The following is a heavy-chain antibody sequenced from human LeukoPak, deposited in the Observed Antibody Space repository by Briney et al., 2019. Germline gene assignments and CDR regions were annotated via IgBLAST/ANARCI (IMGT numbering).Heavy chain of an antibody. Sequence: GGSLRLSCAASGFTFSSYAMTWVRQAPGKGLEWVSSISSSSSYIYYADSVKGRFTISRDNAKNSLYLQMNSLRAEDTAVYYCARADVYYYDSSGSPRFDYWGQGTLVTVSS. D-gene: IGHD3-22*01. CDR2: ISSSSSYI. V-gene: IGHV3-21*01. CDR1: GFTFSSYA. J-gene: IGHJ4*02. CDR3: ARADVYYYDSSGSPRFDY.